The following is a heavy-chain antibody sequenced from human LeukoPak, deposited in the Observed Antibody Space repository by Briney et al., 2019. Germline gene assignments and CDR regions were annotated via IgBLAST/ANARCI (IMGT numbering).Heavy chain of an antibody. CDR3: ARSGGPRDGYDYVWGSYRYPRGDDY. CDR2: IIPILGIA. D-gene: IGHD3-16*02. Sequence: SVKVSCKASGGTFSSYAISWVRQAPGQGLEWMGRIIPILGIANYAQKFQGRVTITADKSTSTAYMELSSLRSEDTAVYYCARSGGPRDGYDYVWGSYRYPRGDDYWGQGTLVTVSS. J-gene: IGHJ4*02. CDR1: GGTFSSYA. V-gene: IGHV1-69*04.